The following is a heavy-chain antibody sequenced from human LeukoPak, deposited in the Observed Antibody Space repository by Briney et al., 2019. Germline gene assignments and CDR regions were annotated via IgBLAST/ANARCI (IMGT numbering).Heavy chain of an antibody. CDR2: RSIYNGNT. CDR3: ARGGPFPSGSSSREYYLDY. CDR1: GYDFINYG. J-gene: IGHJ4*02. V-gene: IGHV1-18*01. Sequence: ASVKVSCKASGYDFINYGISWVRQAPGQGLEWMGWRSIYNGNTDYKLQGRVTMTADASTSTAYMEVRSLRSDDTAVYYCARGGPFPSGSSSREYYLDYWGQGTLVTVSS. D-gene: IGHD6-6*01.